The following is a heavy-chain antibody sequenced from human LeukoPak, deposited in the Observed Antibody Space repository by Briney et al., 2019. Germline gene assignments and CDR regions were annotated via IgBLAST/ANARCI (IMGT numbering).Heavy chain of an antibody. CDR2: ISGSGGST. Sequence: GGSLRLSCAASGFTFSSYAMSWVRQAPGNGLEWVSAISGSGGSTYYADSVKGRFTISRDNSKNTLYLQMNSLRAEDTAVYYCARTDYDSSGYYFFRAAFDIWGQGTMVTVSS. V-gene: IGHV3-23*01. J-gene: IGHJ3*02. D-gene: IGHD3-22*01. CDR1: GFTFSSYA. CDR3: ARTDYDSSGYYFFRAAFDI.